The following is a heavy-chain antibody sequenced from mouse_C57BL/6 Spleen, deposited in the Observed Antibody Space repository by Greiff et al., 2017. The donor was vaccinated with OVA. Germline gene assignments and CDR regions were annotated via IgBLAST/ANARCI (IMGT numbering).Heavy chain of an antibody. V-gene: IGHV1-69*01. J-gene: IGHJ4*01. CDR1: GYTFTSYW. CDR3: ARLESSYAMDY. CDR2: IDPSDSYT. Sequence: QVQLQQPGAELVMPGASVKLSCKASGYTFTSYWMHWVKQRPGQGLEWIGEIDPSDSYTNYNRKFKGKSTLTVDKSSSTAYMQLSSLTSEDSAVYYCARLESSYAMDYWGQGTSVTVSS.